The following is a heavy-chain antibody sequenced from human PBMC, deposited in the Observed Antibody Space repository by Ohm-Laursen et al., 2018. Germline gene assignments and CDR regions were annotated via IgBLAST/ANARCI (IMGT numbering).Heavy chain of an antibody. D-gene: IGHD5-12*01. Sequence: ESLRISCKGSGYSFTSYWIGWVRQMPGKGLEWMGIIYPGDSDTRYSPSFQGQVTISADKSISTAYLQWSSLKASDTAMYYCARGYDPDYYYYGMDVWGQGTTVTVSS. V-gene: IGHV5-51*01. CDR1: GYSFTSYW. J-gene: IGHJ6*02. CDR3: ARGYDPDYYYYGMDV. CDR2: IYPGDSDT.